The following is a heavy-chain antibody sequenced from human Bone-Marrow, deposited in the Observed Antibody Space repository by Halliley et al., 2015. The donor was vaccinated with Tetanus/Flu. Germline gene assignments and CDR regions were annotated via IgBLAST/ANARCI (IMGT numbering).Heavy chain of an antibody. Sequence: GIGNIEYREDTRYNPAPKSRVTISVDTSKNQFSLKLTSVTSADSAVYYCARRDSSSWCAWFDPWGPGTRVTVSS. J-gene: IGHJ5*02. CDR3: ARRDSSSWCAWFDP. CDR2: IEYREDT. D-gene: IGHD6-13*01. V-gene: IGHV4-39*01.